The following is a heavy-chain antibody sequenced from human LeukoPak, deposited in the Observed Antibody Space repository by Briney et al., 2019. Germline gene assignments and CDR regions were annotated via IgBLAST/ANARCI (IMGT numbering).Heavy chain of an antibody. CDR2: INSDGRST. CDR1: RFTFNNFW. D-gene: IGHD6-13*01. Sequence: GGSLRLSCAASRFTFNNFWMHWVRHAPGKGLVWISRINSDGRSTNYADSVKGRFNISRDDAKNTLYLQMNGLRAEDTAVYYCAAAVAAAPGAYWGQGTLVTVSS. V-gene: IGHV3-74*01. CDR3: AAAVAAAPGAY. J-gene: IGHJ4*02.